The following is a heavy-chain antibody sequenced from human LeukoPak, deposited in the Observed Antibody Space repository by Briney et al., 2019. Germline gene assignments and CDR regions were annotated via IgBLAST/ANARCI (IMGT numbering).Heavy chain of an antibody. J-gene: IGHJ4*02. V-gene: IGHV1-46*01. D-gene: IGHD3-22*01. Sequence: ASVKVSCKASGYTFTSYYMHWVRQAPGQGLEWMGIINPSGGSTSYAQKLQGRVTMTRDTSTSTVYVELSSLRSEDTAVYYCARDYYDSSGYPTGFDYWGQGTLVTVSS. CDR3: ARDYYDSSGYPTGFDY. CDR1: GYTFTSYY. CDR2: INPSGGST.